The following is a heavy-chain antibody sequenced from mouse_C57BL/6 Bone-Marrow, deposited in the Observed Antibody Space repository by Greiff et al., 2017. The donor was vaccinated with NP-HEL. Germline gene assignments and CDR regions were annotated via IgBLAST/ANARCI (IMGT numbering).Heavy chain of an antibody. CDR1: GFTFSDAW. D-gene: IGHD1-1*01. CDR3: TRVLRGDFDV. CDR2: IRHKANNHAT. V-gene: IGHV6-6*01. J-gene: IGHJ1*03. Sequence: LQESGGGLVQPGGSMKLSCAASGFTFSDAWMDWVRQSPEKGLEWVAEIRHKANNHATYYAASVKGRFTISRDESKSSVYLQMNSLRADDTGIYYCTRVLRGDFDVWGTGTTVTVSS.